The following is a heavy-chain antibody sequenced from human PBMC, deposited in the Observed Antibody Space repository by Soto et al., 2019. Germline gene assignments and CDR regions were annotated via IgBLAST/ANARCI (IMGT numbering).Heavy chain of an antibody. CDR1: GFTFSSYG. CDR3: ARKTDHYYDSCFDY. V-gene: IGHV3-30*03. Sequence: GGSLRLSCAAYGFTFSSYGMHWVRQAPGKGLEWVAVISYDGSNKYYADSVKGRFTISRDNSKNTLYLQMNSLRAEDTAVYYCARKTDHYYDSCFDYWGQGTLVTVSS. J-gene: IGHJ4*02. CDR2: ISYDGSNK. D-gene: IGHD3-22*01.